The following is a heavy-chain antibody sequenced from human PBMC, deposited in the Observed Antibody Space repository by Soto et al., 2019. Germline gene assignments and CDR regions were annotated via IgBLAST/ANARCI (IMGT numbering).Heavy chain of an antibody. D-gene: IGHD3-22*01. CDR1: GFTFSSYS. CDR2: ISSSSSTI. CDR3: ARDRPEGYYDSSGYLSPCLDY. V-gene: IGHV3-48*02. J-gene: IGHJ4*02. Sequence: QPGGSLRLSCAASGFTFSSYSMNWVRQAPGKGLEWVSYISSSSSTIYYADSVKGRFTISRDNAKNSLYLQMNSLRDEDTAVYYCARDRPEGYYDSSGYLSPCLDYWGQGTLVTVSS.